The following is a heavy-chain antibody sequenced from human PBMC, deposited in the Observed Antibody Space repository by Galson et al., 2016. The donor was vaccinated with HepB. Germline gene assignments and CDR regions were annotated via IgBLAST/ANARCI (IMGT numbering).Heavy chain of an antibody. CDR2: INPSDAGA. CDR1: GYTFTSYF. CDR3: ARVSMASRPNWFDP. D-gene: IGHD2/OR15-2a*01. V-gene: IGHV1-46*01. Sequence: SVKVSCKASGYTFTSYFMHWVRQAPGQGLEWVGVINPSDAGASYGQKFQGRVTMTPDTSTSTVYLELGSLRSDDTAVYFCARVSMASRPNWFDPWGQGTLVTVSS. J-gene: IGHJ5*02.